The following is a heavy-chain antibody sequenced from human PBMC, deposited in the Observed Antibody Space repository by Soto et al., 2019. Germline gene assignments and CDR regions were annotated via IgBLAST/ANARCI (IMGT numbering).Heavy chain of an antibody. Sequence: GGSLRLSCAASGFTFSSYAMSWVRQAPGKGLEWVSAISGSGGSTYYADSVKGRLTISRDNSKNTLYLQMNSLRAEDTAVYYCAKCLSGWYMGFGYWGQGTLVTVSS. J-gene: IGHJ4*02. CDR1: GFTFSSYA. D-gene: IGHD6-19*01. CDR2: ISGSGGST. V-gene: IGHV3-23*01. CDR3: AKCLSGWYMGFGY.